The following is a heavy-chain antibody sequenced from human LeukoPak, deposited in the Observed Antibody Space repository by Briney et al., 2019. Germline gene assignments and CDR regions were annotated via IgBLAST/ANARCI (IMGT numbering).Heavy chain of an antibody. J-gene: IGHJ4*02. CDR2: INHSGST. D-gene: IGHD2-2*02. Sequence: SETLSLTCAVYGGFFSGYYWSWIRQPPGKGLEWIGEINHSGSTNYNPSLKSRVTISVDTSKNQFSLKLSSVTAADTAVYYCARVFLGYCSSTSCYNRWYFDYWGQGTLVTVSS. V-gene: IGHV4-34*01. CDR1: GGFFSGYY. CDR3: ARVFLGYCSSTSCYNRWYFDY.